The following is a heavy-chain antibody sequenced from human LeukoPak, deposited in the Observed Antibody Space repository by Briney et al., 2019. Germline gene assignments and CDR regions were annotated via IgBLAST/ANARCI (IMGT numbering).Heavy chain of an antibody. J-gene: IGHJ4*02. CDR2: IYTPGAT. Sequence: PSETLSLTCTVSGGSIRSYFWGWVRQPAGKGLEWIGRIYTPGATFYNPSLKTRLTMSIDTSKNQFSLRLTSVVAADTAVYYCARQGYTASCYFLGYWSPVALVTFSS. V-gene: IGHV4-4*07. CDR3: ARQGYTASCYFLGY. D-gene: IGHD2-2*01. CDR1: GGSIRSYF.